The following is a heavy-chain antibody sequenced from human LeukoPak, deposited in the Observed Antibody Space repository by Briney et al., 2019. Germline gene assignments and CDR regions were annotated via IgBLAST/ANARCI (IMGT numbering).Heavy chain of an antibody. Sequence: PGGSLRLSCAASGFSFSTYWMHWVRQVPGTGLVWVSRTNTDGSITDYADSVKGRFTISRDNAKDTLYLQMNSLRPEDTAVYYCGRDLGGRGGAWGQGDLVTVSS. CDR1: GFSFSTYW. CDR3: GRDLGGRGGA. CDR2: TNTDGSIT. J-gene: IGHJ5*02. V-gene: IGHV3-74*01. D-gene: IGHD1-26*01.